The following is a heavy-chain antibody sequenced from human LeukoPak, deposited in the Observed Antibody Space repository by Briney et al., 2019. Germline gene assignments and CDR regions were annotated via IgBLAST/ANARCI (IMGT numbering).Heavy chain of an antibody. CDR1: GGTFSSYG. J-gene: IGHJ4*02. CDR2: IIPIFGTA. D-gene: IGHD6-13*01. V-gene: IGHV1-69*05. CDR3: AREVAAAGTSRGSFDY. Sequence: SVKVSCKAPGGTFSSYGISWVRQAPGQGLEWMGRIIPIFGTANYAQKFQGRVTITTDESTSTAYMELSSLRSEDTAVYYCAREVAAAGTSRGSFDYWGQGTLVTVSS.